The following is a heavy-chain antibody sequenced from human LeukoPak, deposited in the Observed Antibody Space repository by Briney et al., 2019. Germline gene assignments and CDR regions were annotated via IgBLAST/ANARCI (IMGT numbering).Heavy chain of an antibody. CDR2: IYYSGST. V-gene: IGHV4-59*11. CDR1: GGSISSHY. J-gene: IGHJ4*02. D-gene: IGHD1-7*01. CDR3: ARGKRLELPDY. Sequence: SETLSLTCTVSGGSISSHYWSWIRQPPGKGLEWIGYIYYSGSTNYNPSLKSRVTISVDTSKNQFSLKLSSVPAADTAVYYCARGKRLELPDYWGQGTLVTVSS.